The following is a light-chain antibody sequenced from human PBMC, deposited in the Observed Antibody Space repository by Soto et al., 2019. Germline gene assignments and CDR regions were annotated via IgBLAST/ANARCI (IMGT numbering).Light chain of an antibody. CDR1: QSMSRY. CDR3: QQSYSTPIT. V-gene: IGKV1-39*01. J-gene: IGKJ5*01. CDR2: AAS. Sequence: DIQMTQTPSSLSASVGDRVTITCRASQSMSRYLNWYQQKPGKAPKVLIYAASSLQSGVPSRFSGSGSGTDFTLTISSLQPEDFATYYCQQSYSTPITFGQGTRLEIK.